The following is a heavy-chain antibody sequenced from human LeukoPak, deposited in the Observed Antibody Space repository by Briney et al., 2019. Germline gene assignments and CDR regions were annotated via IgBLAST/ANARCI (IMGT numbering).Heavy chain of an antibody. Sequence: GGSLRLSCAASGFTFSSYGMHWVRQAPGKGLEWVAVIWYDGSNKYYPDSVQGRFTISRDNSKNTLYLQVNSLRAEDTAVYYCARDRSMSGWYIGLWGRGTLVTVSS. D-gene: IGHD2/OR15-2a*01. CDR1: GFTFSSYG. V-gene: IGHV3-33*01. J-gene: IGHJ2*01. CDR2: IWYDGSNK. CDR3: ARDRSMSGWYIGL.